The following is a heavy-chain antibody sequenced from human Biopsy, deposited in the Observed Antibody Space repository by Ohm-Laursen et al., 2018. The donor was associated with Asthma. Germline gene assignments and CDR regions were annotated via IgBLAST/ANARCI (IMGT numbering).Heavy chain of an antibody. J-gene: IGHJ4*02. D-gene: IGHD1-26*01. V-gene: IGHV3-30*18. CDR3: AKEVFPGWELRRGPDS. CDR1: EFPFSSYA. CDR2: ISFDGTNR. Sequence: SLRLSCAASEFPFSSYAMNWVRQAPGKGLDWVAVISFDGTNRNYTDSVKGRFTISRDNSRNTLHLEMNSLRAEDTAVYFCAKEVFPGWELRRGPDSWGQGTLVTVSS.